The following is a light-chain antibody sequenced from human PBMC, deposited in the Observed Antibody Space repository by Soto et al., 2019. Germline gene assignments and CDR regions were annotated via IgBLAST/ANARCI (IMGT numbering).Light chain of an antibody. V-gene: IGLV2-14*01. CDR3: SSYTSSSTLTV. Sequence: QSVLTQPASVSGSPGQSITISCTGTSSDVGSYNFVSWYQQHPGKAPKLMIYDVSHRPSGVSNRFSGSKSGNTASLTISGRQAEDEADYYCSSYTSSSTLTVFGTGTKLTVL. CDR1: SSDVGSYNF. CDR2: DVS. J-gene: IGLJ1*01.